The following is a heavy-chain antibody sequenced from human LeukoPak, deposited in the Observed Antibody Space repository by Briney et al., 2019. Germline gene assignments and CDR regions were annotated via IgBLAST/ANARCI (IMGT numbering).Heavy chain of an antibody. V-gene: IGHV4-34*01. CDR2: INHSGST. Sequence: PSETLSLTCAVYGGSFSGYYWSWIRQPPGKGLEWIGEINHSGSTNYNPPLKSRVTISVDTSKNQFSLKLSSVTAADTAVYYCARGPYYYGMDVWGQGTTVTVSS. J-gene: IGHJ6*02. CDR3: ARGPYYYGMDV. CDR1: GGSFSGYY.